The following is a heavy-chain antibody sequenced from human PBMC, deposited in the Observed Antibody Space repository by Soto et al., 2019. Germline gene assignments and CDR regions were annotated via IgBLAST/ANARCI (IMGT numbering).Heavy chain of an antibody. CDR3: ARHVIEMAPFGY. CDR1: GGSISSGDYY. Sequence: SETLSLTCTVSGGSISSGDYYWSWIRQPPGKGLEWIGYIYYSGSTNYNPSLKSRVTISVDTSKNQFSLKLSSVTAADTAVYYCARHVIEMAPFGYWGQGTLVTVSS. CDR2: IYYSGST. V-gene: IGHV4-61*08. J-gene: IGHJ4*02.